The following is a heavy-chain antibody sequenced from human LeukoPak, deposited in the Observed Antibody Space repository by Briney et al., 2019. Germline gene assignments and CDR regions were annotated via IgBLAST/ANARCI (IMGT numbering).Heavy chain of an antibody. CDR3: ARRAGSGTSLYYYYGMDV. J-gene: IGHJ6*02. V-gene: IGHV1-69*04. Sequence: GASVKVSCTASGGTFSSYAISWVRQAPGQGLEWMGRINPNLGIANYAQKFQGRAIISADKSTTPAYIEPSSLRSADTAVYYCARRAGSGTSLYYYYGMDVWGQGTTVTVSS. CDR1: GGTFSSYA. CDR2: INPNLGIA. D-gene: IGHD1-26*01.